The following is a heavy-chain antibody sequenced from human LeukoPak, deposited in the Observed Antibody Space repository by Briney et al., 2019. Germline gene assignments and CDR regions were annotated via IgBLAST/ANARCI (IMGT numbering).Heavy chain of an antibody. CDR2: ISSSSSTI. CDR3: ARGLGLLGTQGNFGY. D-gene: IGHD7-27*01. V-gene: IGHV3-48*01. Sequence: PGGSLRLSCAASGFTFSSYSMNWVRQAPGKGLEWVSYISSSSSTIYYADSVKGRFTISRDNAKNSLYLQMNSLRAEDTAVYYCARGLGLLGTQGNFGYWGQGTLVTVSS. CDR1: GFTFSSYS. J-gene: IGHJ4*02.